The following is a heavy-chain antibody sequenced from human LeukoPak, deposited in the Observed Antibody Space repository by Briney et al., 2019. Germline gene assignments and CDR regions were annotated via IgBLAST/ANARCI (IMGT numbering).Heavy chain of an antibody. Sequence: GGSLRLSCAACGFTFSSYSMNWVRQAPGKGLEWVSSISSSSSYIYYADSVKGRFTISRDNAKNSLYLQMNSLRAEDTAVYYCARERYCSSTSCDYSFDYWGQGTLVTVSS. J-gene: IGHJ4*02. CDR2: ISSSSSYI. V-gene: IGHV3-21*01. CDR3: ARERYCSSTSCDYSFDY. D-gene: IGHD2-2*01. CDR1: GFTFSSYS.